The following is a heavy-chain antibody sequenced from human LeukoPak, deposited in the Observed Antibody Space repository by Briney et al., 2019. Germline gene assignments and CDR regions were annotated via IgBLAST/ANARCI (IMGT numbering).Heavy chain of an antibody. CDR1: GFTFSSYW. J-gene: IGHJ5*02. CDR3: ARDSVRFGEFTVWFDP. Sequence: GGSLRLSCAASGFTFSSYWMSWVRQAPGKGLEWVANIKQDGSEKYYVDSVKGRFTISRDNAKNSLYLQMNSLRAEDTAVYYCARDSVRFGEFTVWFDPWGQGTLVTVSS. V-gene: IGHV3-7*01. CDR2: IKQDGSEK. D-gene: IGHD3-10*01.